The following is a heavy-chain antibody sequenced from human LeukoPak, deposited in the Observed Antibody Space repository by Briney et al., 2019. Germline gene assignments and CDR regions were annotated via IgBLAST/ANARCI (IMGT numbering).Heavy chain of an antibody. CDR1: GYTFIAYY. Sequence: GASVKVSCKASGYTFIAYYMHWVRQPPGQGLEWMGWINPNSGGTNYAQEFQGRVTMTRDTSINTAYMELSRLRSDDTAVYYCARGYCSGGSCYQKTNFDSWGQGTLVTVSS. CDR2: INPNSGGT. D-gene: IGHD2-15*01. V-gene: IGHV1-2*02. J-gene: IGHJ4*02. CDR3: ARGYCSGGSCYQKTNFDS.